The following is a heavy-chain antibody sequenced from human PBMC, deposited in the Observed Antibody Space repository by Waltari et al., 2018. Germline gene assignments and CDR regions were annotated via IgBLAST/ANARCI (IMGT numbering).Heavy chain of an antibody. CDR2: LYYSGST. Sequence: QVQLQESGPGLVKPPETLSLICTVSGGTMTNYYWGWVRQPPGRGLEWIGDLYYSGSTYSAGSTAYNPSLKSRVTISINTPRDQFSLELRSVTAADTAVYYCARRDSFTDFWGQGTLIIVSS. D-gene: IGHD2-21*01. J-gene: IGHJ4*02. CDR3: ARRDSFTDF. V-gene: IGHV4-59*08. CDR1: GGTMTNYY.